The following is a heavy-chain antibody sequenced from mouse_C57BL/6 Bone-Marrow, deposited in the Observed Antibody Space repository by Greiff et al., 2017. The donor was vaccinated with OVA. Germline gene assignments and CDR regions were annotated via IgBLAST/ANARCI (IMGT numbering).Heavy chain of an antibody. CDR1: GYTFTDYY. V-gene: IGHV1-26*01. J-gene: IGHJ4*01. D-gene: IGHD2-2*01. CDR2: INPNNGGT. Sequence: EVQLQQSGPELVKPGASVKISCKASGYTFTDYYMNWVKQSHGKSLEWIGDINPNNGGTSYNQKFKGKATLTVDKSSSTAYMELRSLTSEDSAVYYCARRRKMVTTRLYAMDYWGQGTSVTVSS. CDR3: ARRRKMVTTRLYAMDY.